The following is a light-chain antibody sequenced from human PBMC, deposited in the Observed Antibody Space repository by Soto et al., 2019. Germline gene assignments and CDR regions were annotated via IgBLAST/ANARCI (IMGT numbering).Light chain of an antibody. Sequence: IGLSLSPGTLSLTQGERATLSCRASQSVSSSYLALYQEKPGQAPRLLIYNASSRATGIPARFSGSGSGTDFTLTISRLEPEDFAVYYWQQYGSSGTFGQGTKVDVK. CDR3: QQYGSSGT. V-gene: IGKV3-20*01. CDR1: QSVSSSY. J-gene: IGKJ1*01. CDR2: NAS.